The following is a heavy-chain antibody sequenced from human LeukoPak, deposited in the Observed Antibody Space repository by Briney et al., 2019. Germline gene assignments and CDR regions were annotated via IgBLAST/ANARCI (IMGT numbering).Heavy chain of an antibody. CDR2: ISGNSHIA. D-gene: IGHD5-18*01. CDR1: GFTFTSYA. J-gene: IGHJ4*02. V-gene: IGHV3-23*01. Sequence: GGSLRLSCAASGFTFTSYAMTWVRQAPGKGLEWVSTISGNSHIAYYADSVKGRFTISRDNSKNTLYLQMNSLRAEDTAVYYCAKDRRIQLWLGFDYWGQGTLVTVSS. CDR3: AKDRRIQLWLGFDY.